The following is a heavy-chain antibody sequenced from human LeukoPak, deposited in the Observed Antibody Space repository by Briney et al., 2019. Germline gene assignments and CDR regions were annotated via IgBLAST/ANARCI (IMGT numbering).Heavy chain of an antibody. J-gene: IGHJ5*02. Sequence: PGGSLRLSCAASGFTFSSYAMSGVGQAQGKGREWVSAISGSGGSTYYADSVKGRFTISRDNSKNTLYLQMNSLRAEDTAVYYCAKNHGYSYKIKEYNWFDPWGQGTLVTVSS. CDR2: ISGSGGST. V-gene: IGHV3-23*01. CDR3: AKNHGYSYKIKEYNWFDP. D-gene: IGHD5-18*01. CDR1: GFTFSSYA.